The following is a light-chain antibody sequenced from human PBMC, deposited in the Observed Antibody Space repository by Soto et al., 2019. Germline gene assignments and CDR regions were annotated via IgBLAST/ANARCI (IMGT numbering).Light chain of an antibody. CDR1: SSDVGDYNY. Sequence: QSALTQPASVSGSPGQSITISCTGTSSDVGDYNYVSWYQQHPGKAPKLMIYEVSNRPSGVSNRFSGSKSGNTASLTISGLQAEDEADYYCCSYTSSNTWVFGGGTQLTVL. V-gene: IGLV2-14*01. CDR3: CSYTSSNTWV. J-gene: IGLJ7*01. CDR2: EVS.